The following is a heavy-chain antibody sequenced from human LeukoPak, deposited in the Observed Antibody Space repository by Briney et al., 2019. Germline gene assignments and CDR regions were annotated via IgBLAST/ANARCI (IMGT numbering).Heavy chain of an antibody. CDR2: TFYRSKWSS. CDR3: ARGDGPIHGRYYFDY. J-gene: IGHJ4*02. V-gene: IGHV6-1*01. D-gene: IGHD3-10*01. CDR1: GDSVSGKSVA. Sequence: SQTLSLTCTISGDSVSGKSVAWNWIRQSPSRGLEWLGRTFYRSKWSSEYATSMKGRITINPDTSKNQFSLQLISVTPEDTAVYYCARGDGPIHGRYYFDYWGQGTLITVSS.